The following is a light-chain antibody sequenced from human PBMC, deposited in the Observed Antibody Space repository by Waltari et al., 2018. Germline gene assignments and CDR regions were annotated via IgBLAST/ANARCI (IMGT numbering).Light chain of an antibody. V-gene: IGLV1-44*01. CDR3: AAWDDSLNGWV. CDR1: NSNIGRHS. CDR2: TNN. Sequence: QSVLTQPPSASVTPGQRVTISCSGRNSNIGRHSVNWYQQLPGTAPTLLLYTNNQRPSGVPDRFSGSKSGTSATLAIGGLRSADEADYYCAAWDDSLNGWVFGGGTKLTVL. J-gene: IGLJ3*02.